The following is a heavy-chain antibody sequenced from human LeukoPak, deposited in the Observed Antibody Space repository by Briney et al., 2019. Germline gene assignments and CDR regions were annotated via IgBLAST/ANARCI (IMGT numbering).Heavy chain of an antibody. V-gene: IGHV3-30*04. Sequence: PGGSLRLSCGASGFVFPASTMHWVRRAPGKGLEWVSAISSDGNSKYYADSVKGRFTISRDNFKNTLYLQMNSLRAEDTAVYYCAKVVITFGGVIALRAFDIWGQGTMVTVSS. D-gene: IGHD3-16*02. CDR3: AKVVITFGGVIALRAFDI. CDR1: GFVFPAST. J-gene: IGHJ3*02. CDR2: ISSDGNSK.